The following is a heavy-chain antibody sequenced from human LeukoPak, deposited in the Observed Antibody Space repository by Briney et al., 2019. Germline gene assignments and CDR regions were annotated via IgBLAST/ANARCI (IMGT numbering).Heavy chain of an antibody. CDR2: INSDGIST. Sequence: PGGSLRLSCAASGFTFSNYWMHWVRQAPGKGLVWVSRINSDGISTGYADSVKGRFTVSRDNAKKTLYLQMNSLRAEDTAVYYCARGLPPVMKYYFDYWGQGTLVTVSS. CDR3: ARGLPPVMKYYFDY. J-gene: IGHJ4*02. V-gene: IGHV3-74*01. CDR1: GFTFSNYW. D-gene: IGHD4-11*01.